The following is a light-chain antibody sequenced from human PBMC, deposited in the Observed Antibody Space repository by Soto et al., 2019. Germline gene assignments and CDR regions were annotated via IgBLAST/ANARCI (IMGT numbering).Light chain of an antibody. CDR2: DVG. V-gene: IGLV2-18*02. CDR3: SSYTSSNTYV. J-gene: IGLJ1*01. CDR1: RSDVGSYNR. Sequence: QSALTQRPSVSRCPGQSVTICFTVTRSDVGSYNRVSWYQQPPGTAPKLMIYDVGNRPSGVPDRFSVSKSGNTASLTISGLQADDEADYYCSSYTSSNTYVFGTGT.